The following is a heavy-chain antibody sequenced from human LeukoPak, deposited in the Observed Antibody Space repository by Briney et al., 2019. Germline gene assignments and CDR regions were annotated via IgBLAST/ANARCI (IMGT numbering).Heavy chain of an antibody. Sequence: PGGSLRLSCAASGFTFSSYAMSWVRQAPGKGLEWVSVIYSGGSTYYADSVEGRFTISRDNSKNTLYLQMNSLRAEDTAVYYCARDFYYDSSGYSDYWGQGTLVTVSS. CDR1: GFTFSSYA. J-gene: IGHJ4*02. D-gene: IGHD3-22*01. CDR2: IYSGGST. V-gene: IGHV3-66*01. CDR3: ARDFYYDSSGYSDY.